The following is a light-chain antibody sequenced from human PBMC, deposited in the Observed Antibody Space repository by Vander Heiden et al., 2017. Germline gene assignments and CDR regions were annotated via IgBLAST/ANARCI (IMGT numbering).Light chain of an antibody. CDR2: DVR. CDR1: RNDVGCHYNY. J-gene: IGLJ3*02. Sequence: QSALTQPPSVSGSPGHAVAISRTGTRNDVGCHYNYVSWYQQKSGEPPKLLIYDVRRRPPGVPDRFSGSKSGNTASLIISGRQAEDDADYHCCSFSTRDSTWLFGGGTKLTVL. V-gene: IGLV2-11*01. CDR3: CSFSTRDSTWL.